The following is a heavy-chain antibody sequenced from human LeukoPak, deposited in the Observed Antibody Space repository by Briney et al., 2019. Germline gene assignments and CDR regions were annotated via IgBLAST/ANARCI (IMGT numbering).Heavy chain of an antibody. J-gene: IGHJ6*03. V-gene: IGHV3-23*01. CDR3: AREGGTPKHYYMDV. CDR1: GFIFSRYG. CDR2: ISGSGGTT. Sequence: PGGSLRLSCAASGFIFSRYGMSWVRQAPGKGLEWVSAISGSGGTTYYADSVKGRFTISRDNSKNTLYLQINSLRAEDTAVYYCAREGGTPKHYYMDVWGKGTTVTISS.